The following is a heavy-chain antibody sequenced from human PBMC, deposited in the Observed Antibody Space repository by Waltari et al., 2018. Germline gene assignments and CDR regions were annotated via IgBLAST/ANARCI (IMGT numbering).Heavy chain of an antibody. CDR3: ARYTVGTMLDN. J-gene: IGHJ4*01. D-gene: IGHD1-1*01. CDR1: GGSISIRSRDY. CDR2: IYSAGST. Sequence: DLQESGPGLVRPSETLSPPCPVSGGSISIRSRDYWGWIRQRPGKGLEGIGSIYSAGSTHFNPSLASRLTMSVDTSKNQFSLRLRSLTASDTAVYYCARYTVGTMLDNWGRGTLVTVSS. V-gene: IGHV4-39*01.